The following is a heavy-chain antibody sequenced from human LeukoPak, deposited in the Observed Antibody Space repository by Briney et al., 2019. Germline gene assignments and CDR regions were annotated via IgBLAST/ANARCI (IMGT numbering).Heavy chain of an antibody. J-gene: IGHJ2*01. V-gene: IGHV1-8*03. D-gene: IGHD1-7*01. CDR3: ARYGGTGTTSHWYFDL. CDR1: GYTFTSYD. CDR2: MNPNSGNT. Sequence: GASVKVSCKASGYTFTSYDINWVRQATGQGLEWMGWMNPNSGNTGYAQKFQGRVTITRNTSISTAYMELSSLRSEDTAVYYCARYGGTGTTSHWYFDLWGRGTLVTVSS.